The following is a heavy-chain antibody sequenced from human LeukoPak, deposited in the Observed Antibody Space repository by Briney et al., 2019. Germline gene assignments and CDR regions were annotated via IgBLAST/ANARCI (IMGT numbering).Heavy chain of an antibody. CDR2: IYTSGST. CDR1: GGSISSYY. V-gene: IGHV4-4*07. Sequence: SETLSLTCTVSGGSISSYYWSWIRQPAGKGLEWIGRIYTSGSTNYNPSLKSRVTMSVDTSKNQFSLKLSSVTAADTAVYYCARDGWYSSSSGAFDYWGQGTLVTVSS. D-gene: IGHD6-6*01. J-gene: IGHJ4*02. CDR3: ARDGWYSSSSGAFDY.